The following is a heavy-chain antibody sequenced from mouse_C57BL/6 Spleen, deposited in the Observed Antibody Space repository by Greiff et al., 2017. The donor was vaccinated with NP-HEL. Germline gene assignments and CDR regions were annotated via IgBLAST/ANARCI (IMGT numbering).Heavy chain of an antibody. V-gene: IGHV1-22*01. CDR1: GYTFTDYN. J-gene: IGHJ4*01. CDR2: INPNNGGT. CDR3: ARSYYSNYEMGYYAMDY. Sequence: EVQLQQSGPELVKPGASVKMSCKASGYTFTDYNMHWVKQSHGKSLEWIGYINPNNGGTSYNQKFKGKATLTVNKSSSTAYMELRSLTSEDSAVYYCARSYYSNYEMGYYAMDYWGQGTSVTVSS. D-gene: IGHD2-5*01.